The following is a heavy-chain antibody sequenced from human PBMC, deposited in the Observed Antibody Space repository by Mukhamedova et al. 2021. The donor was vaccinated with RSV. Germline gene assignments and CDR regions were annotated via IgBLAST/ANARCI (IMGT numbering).Heavy chain of an antibody. V-gene: IGHV3-30-3*01. J-gene: IGHJ4*01. D-gene: IGHD6-19*01. CDR2: ISYDGSNK. CDR1: SSYA. CDR3: ARSGYSSGWYGGYFDY. Sequence: SSYAMHWVHQAPGKGLEWVAVISYDGSNKYYADSVKGRFTISRDNSKNTLYLQMNSLRAEDTAVYYCARSGYSSGWYGGYFDYWG.